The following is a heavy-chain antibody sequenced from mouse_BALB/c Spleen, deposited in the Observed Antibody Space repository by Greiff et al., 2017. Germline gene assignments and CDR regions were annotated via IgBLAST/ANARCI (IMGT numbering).Heavy chain of an antibody. D-gene: IGHD2-1*01. J-gene: IGHJ1*01. CDR2: IRNKANGYTT. V-gene: IGHV7-3*02. CDR1: GFTFTDYY. CDR3: ARDIYGNYGRWYFDV. Sequence: EVQVVESGGGLVQPGGSLRLSCATSGFTFTDYYMSWVRQPPGKALEWLGFIRNKANGYTTEYSASVKGRFTISRDNSQSILYLQMNTLRAEDSATYYCARDIYGNYGRWYFDVWGAGTTVTVSS.